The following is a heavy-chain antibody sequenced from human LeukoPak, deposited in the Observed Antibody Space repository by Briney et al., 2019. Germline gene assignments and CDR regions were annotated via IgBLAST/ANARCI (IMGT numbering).Heavy chain of an antibody. J-gene: IGHJ4*02. CDR3: ARGWWSDLVRGVPSFVWDY. V-gene: IGHV4-34*01. CDR1: GGSFSGYY. CDR2: INHSGST. Sequence: PSKTLSLTCAVYGGSFSGYYWSWIRQPPGKGLEWMGEINHSGSTNYNPSLKSRVTISVDTSKNQFSLKLSSVTAADTAVYYCARGWWSDLVRGVPSFVWDYWGQGTLVTVSS. D-gene: IGHD3-10*01.